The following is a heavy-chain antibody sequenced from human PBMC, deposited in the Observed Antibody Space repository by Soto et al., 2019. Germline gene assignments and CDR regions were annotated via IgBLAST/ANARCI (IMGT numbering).Heavy chain of an antibody. V-gene: IGHV4-30-2*01. J-gene: IGHJ6*02. D-gene: IGHD3-22*01. CDR3: AREGSCSDSSGHPPDYYYFYAMDV. CDR1: GGSVSSGGYS. CDR2: IFHSGES. Sequence: QLQLQESGSGLVKPSQTLSLTCAVSGGSVSSGGYSWSWIRQPPGKGLEWIGYIFHSGESYNNPPLKSRVTISLDRSKNQFYLELTSMTAADTAFYYCAREGSCSDSSGHPPDYYYFYAMDVWGQGATVTVS.